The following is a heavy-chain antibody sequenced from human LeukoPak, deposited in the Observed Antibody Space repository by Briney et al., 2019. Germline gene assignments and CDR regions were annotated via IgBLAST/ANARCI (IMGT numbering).Heavy chain of an antibody. D-gene: IGHD2/OR15-2a*01. Sequence: ASVKVSCKASGGTFSSYAISWVRQAPGQGLEWMGRIIPILGIANYAQKFQGRVTITADKSTSTAYMELSSLRSEDTAVYYCAKWDRTTTSRQYFFDNWGQGTLVTVSS. V-gene: IGHV1-69*04. CDR1: GGTFSSYA. J-gene: IGHJ4*02. CDR3: AKWDRTTTSRQYFFDN. CDR2: IIPILGIA.